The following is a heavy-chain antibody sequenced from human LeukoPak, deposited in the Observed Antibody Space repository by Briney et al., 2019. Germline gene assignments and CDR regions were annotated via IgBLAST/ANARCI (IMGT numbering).Heavy chain of an antibody. J-gene: IGHJ4*02. Sequence: LAGGSLRLSCAASGFTFDDYAMHWVRQAPGKGLEWVSLISGDGGSTYYADSVKGGFTISRDNSKNSLFLQMNSLRTEDTALYYCAKVHSPGAKYYFDYWGQGTLVTVS. CDR3: AKVHSPGAKYYFDY. CDR1: GFTFDDYA. V-gene: IGHV3-43*02. D-gene: IGHD1-14*01. CDR2: ISGDGGST.